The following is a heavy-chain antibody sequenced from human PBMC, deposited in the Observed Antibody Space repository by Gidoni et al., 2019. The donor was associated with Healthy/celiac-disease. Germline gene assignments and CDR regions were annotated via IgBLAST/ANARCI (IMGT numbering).Heavy chain of an antibody. CDR1: GFTFSSYS. CDR3: AREDYIWGSYRFYFDY. V-gene: IGHV3-48*02. J-gene: IGHJ4*02. CDR2: ISSSSSTI. D-gene: IGHD3-16*02. Sequence: EVQLVESGGGLVQPGGSLRLSCAASGFTFSSYSMNWVRQAPGTGLEWVSYISSSSSTIYYADSVKGRFTISRDNVKNSLYLQMNSLRDEDTAVYYCAREDYIWGSYRFYFDYWGQGTLVTVSS.